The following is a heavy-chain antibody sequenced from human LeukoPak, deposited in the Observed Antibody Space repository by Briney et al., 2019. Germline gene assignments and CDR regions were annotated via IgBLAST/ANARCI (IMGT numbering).Heavy chain of an antibody. D-gene: IGHD3-16*01. CDR2: IYYSGST. CDR3: ARESGGAWYYFDY. Sequence: PSETLSLTCPVSGGSISSHYWSWIRQPPGKGLEWIGYIYYSGSTNYNPSLKSRVTISVDTSKNQFSLKLSSVTAADTAVYYCARESGGAWYYFDYWGQGTLVTVSS. CDR1: GGSISSHY. V-gene: IGHV4-59*11. J-gene: IGHJ4*02.